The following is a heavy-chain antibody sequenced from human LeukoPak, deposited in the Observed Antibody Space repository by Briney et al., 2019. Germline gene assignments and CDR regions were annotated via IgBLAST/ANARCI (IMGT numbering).Heavy chain of an antibody. V-gene: IGHV3-23*01. D-gene: IGHD3-3*01. CDR2: ISGSGGST. CDR3: AKEDNYDSWSGYYSTIDY. Sequence: GGSLRLSCAASGFTFSSYAMSWVRQAPGKGLEWVSAISGSGGSTYYADSVKGRFTISRDNSKNTLYLQMNSLRAEDTAVYYCAKEDNYDSWSGYYSTIDYWGQGTLVTVSS. CDR1: GFTFSSYA. J-gene: IGHJ4*02.